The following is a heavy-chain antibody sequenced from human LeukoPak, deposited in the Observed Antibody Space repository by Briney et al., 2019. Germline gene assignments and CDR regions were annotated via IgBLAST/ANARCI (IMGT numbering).Heavy chain of an antibody. V-gene: IGHV1-69*05. D-gene: IGHD5-18*01. CDR1: GGTFSSYA. Sequence: ASVKVSCKASGGTFSSYAISWVRQAPGQGLEWMGGIIPIFGTANYAQKFQGRVTITTDESTSTAYMELSSLRSEDTAVYYCARDRGEGGYSYGSYYMDVWGKGTTVTVSS. CDR2: IIPIFGTA. CDR3: ARDRGEGGYSYGSYYMDV. J-gene: IGHJ6*03.